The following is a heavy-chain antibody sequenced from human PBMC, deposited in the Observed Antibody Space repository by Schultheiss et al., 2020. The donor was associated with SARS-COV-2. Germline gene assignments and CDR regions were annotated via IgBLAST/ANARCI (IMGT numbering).Heavy chain of an antibody. D-gene: IGHD3-22*01. V-gene: IGHV4-39*01. CDR1: GGSISSSSYY. J-gene: IGHJ3*02. CDR2: IYYSGST. CDR3: ARVGYDSSGHQRMDAFDI. Sequence: SQTLSLTCTVSGGSISSSSYYWGWIRQPPGKGLEWIGSIYYSGSTYYNPSLKSRVTISVDTSKNQFSLKLSSVTAADTAVYYCARVGYDSSGHQRMDAFDIWGQGTMVTVSS.